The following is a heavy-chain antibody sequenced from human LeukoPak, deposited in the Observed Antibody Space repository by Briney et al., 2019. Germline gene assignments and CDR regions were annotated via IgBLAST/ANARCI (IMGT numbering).Heavy chain of an antibody. CDR1: GFAFTTYA. Sequence: GGSLRLSCAASGFAFTTYAMHWVRQAPGRGLEWVAVISYGGTIKYYADSVKGRFTISRDNSKNTLYLQMNSLRAEDTAVYYCANLHDYWGQGTLVTVSS. V-gene: IGHV3-30*18. CDR3: ANLHDY. J-gene: IGHJ4*02. CDR2: ISYGGTIK.